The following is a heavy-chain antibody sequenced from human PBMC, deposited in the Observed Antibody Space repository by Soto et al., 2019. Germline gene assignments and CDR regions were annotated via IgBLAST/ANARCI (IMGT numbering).Heavy chain of an antibody. J-gene: IGHJ5*02. Sequence: EVQLVESGGGLVQPGGSLKLSCAASGFTFSGSAMHWVRQASGKGLEWVGRIRSKANSYATAYAASVKSRFTISRDDSMNTAYLQINSLKTEDTVVYYCTRGNWFDPWGQGTLVTVSS. V-gene: IGHV3-73*02. CDR1: GFTFSGSA. CDR3: TRGNWFDP. CDR2: IRSKANSYAT.